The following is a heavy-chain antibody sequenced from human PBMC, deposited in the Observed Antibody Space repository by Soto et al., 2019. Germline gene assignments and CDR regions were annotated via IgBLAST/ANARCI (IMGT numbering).Heavy chain of an antibody. CDR2: INPNSGDT. V-gene: IGHV1-2*02. CDR1: GYTFTGYY. CDR3: AKGGSIVAAGTRVYLYNAMDV. J-gene: IGHJ6*02. Sequence: ASVKVSCKASGYTFTGYYVHWVRQAPGQGLEWMGWINPNSGDTYLAQRFQGRVTMNRDTSIGTAYMELRGLTSDDTAEYYCAKGGSIVAAGTRVYLYNAMDVWGQGTTVTVSS. D-gene: IGHD1-26*01.